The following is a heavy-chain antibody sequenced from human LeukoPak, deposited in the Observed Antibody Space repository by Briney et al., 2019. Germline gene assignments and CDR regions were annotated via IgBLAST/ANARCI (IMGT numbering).Heavy chain of an antibody. CDR3: ARDETITDGSGRVYYYYGMDV. V-gene: IGHV4-34*01. CDR1: GGSFSGYY. Sequence: SGTLSLTCAVYGGSFSGYYWSWIRQPPGKGLEWIGEINHSGSTNYNPSLKSRVTISVDTSKNQFSLKLSSVTAADTAVYYCARDETITDGSGRVYYYYGMDVWGQGTTVTVSS. D-gene: IGHD3-10*01. J-gene: IGHJ6*02. CDR2: INHSGST.